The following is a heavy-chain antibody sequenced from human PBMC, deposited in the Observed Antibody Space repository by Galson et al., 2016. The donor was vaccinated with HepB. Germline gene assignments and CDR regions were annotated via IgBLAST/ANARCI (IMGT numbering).Heavy chain of an antibody. CDR1: GFIFSSYG. Sequence: SLRLSCATSGFIFSSYGMHWVRQAPGKGLEWVAVIWYDGSNKYYADSVKGRFTISRDNSKNRLYLQMNSLRAEDTAVYYCARENYYDSSGYYYAYYYYYMDVWGEGTPVTVSS. J-gene: IGHJ6*03. D-gene: IGHD3-22*01. CDR3: ARENYYDSSGYYYAYYYYYMDV. CDR2: IWYDGSNK. V-gene: IGHV3-33*01.